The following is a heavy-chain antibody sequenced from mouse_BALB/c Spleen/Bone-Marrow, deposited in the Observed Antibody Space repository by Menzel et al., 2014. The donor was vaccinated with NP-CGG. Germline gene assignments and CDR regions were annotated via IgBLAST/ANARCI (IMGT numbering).Heavy chain of an antibody. Sequence: QVQLQQSGAELVKPGASVKLSCKASGYTFTSYWMHWVKQRPGQGLEWIGEINPSNGRTNYNEKFKSKATLTVDKSSSTAYMQLSSLTSEDSAVYYCARYYYGNYFDYWGQGTTFTVSS. D-gene: IGHD2-1*01. V-gene: IGHV1S81*02. CDR2: INPSNGRT. CDR1: GYTFTSYW. J-gene: IGHJ2*01. CDR3: ARYYYGNYFDY.